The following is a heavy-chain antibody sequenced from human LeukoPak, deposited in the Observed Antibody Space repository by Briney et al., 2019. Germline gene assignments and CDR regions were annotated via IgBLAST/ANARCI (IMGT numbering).Heavy chain of an antibody. CDR3: ARDIGGSYFGGHFDY. Sequence: GGSLRLSCAASGFTFSSYSMNWVRQAPGKGLEWVSYISSSSSTIYYADSVKGRFTISRDNAKNSLYLQMNSLRAEDTAVYYCARDIGGSYFGGHFDYWGQGTLVTVSS. J-gene: IGHJ4*02. CDR2: ISSSSSTI. D-gene: IGHD1-26*01. V-gene: IGHV3-48*01. CDR1: GFTFSSYS.